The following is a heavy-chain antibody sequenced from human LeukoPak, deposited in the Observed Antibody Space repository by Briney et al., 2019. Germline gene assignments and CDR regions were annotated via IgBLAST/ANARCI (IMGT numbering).Heavy chain of an antibody. CDR3: AKHVSSSWFSAFDY. CDR2: IIGSGGGT. D-gene: IGHD6-13*01. Sequence: PGGSLRLFCAASGFTFSSFAMSWVRQAPGKGLEWVSGIIGSGGGTLYADSVKGRFTISRDNSKNTLYLQMKSLRAEDTAVYYCAKHVSSSWFSAFDYWGQGTLVTVSS. V-gene: IGHV3-23*01. CDR1: GFTFSSFA. J-gene: IGHJ4*02.